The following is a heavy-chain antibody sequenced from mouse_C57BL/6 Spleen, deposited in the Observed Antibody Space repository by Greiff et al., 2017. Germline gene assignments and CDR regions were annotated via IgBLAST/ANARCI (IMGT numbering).Heavy chain of an antibody. D-gene: IGHD2-3*01. CDR2: IYPSDSET. V-gene: IGHV1-61*01. CDR3: AREWLLWDFDG. CDR1: GYTFPSYW. J-gene: IGHJ1*03. Sequence: QVQLKQPGAELVRPGSSVKLSCKASGYTFPSYWMDWVKQRPGQGLEWIGNIYPSDSETHYNQKFKDKATLTVDKSSSTAYLQLSSLTSDGSAVYYCAREWLLWDFDGWGRGTTVTVSS.